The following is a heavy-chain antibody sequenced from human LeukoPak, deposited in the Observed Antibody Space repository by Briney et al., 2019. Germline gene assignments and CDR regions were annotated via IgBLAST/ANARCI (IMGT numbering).Heavy chain of an antibody. Sequence: GGSLRLSCAASGFTVSNNRLSWVRQAPGMGLEWVSTIYSDGNTYYPDSVKGRFTISRDNVKNALYLQMSSLRAEDTAVYYCAKDGSPLRDSSGYYRYYFDYWGQGTLVTVSS. V-gene: IGHV3-53*01. J-gene: IGHJ4*02. CDR2: IYSDGNT. CDR3: AKDGSPLRDSSGYYRYYFDY. CDR1: GFTVSNNR. D-gene: IGHD3-22*01.